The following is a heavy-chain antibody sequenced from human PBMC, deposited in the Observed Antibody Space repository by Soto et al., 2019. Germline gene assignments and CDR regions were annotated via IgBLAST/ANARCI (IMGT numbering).Heavy chain of an antibody. V-gene: IGHV1-46*01. CDR1: GYIFTSYY. CDR3: AGEGVAPYYYYGMDV. CDR2: INPSGGST. J-gene: IGHJ6*02. D-gene: IGHD5-12*01. Sequence: ASVKVSCKAVGYIFTSYYIHWVRQAPGQGLEWMGLINPSGGSTNYAQKFQGRVTVTRDTSTSTVYMELSGLGSDDTAVYYCAGEGVAPYYYYGMDVWGQGTPVTVSS.